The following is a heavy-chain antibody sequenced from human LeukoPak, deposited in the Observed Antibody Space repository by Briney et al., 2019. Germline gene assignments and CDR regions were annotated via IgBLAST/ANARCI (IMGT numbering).Heavy chain of an antibody. J-gene: IGHJ4*02. Sequence: PGGSLRLSCAASGFTFSNAWMSWVRQAPGKGLEWVGRIKSKTDGGTTDYAAPVKGRFTISRDDSKNTLYLQMNSLKTEDTAVYYCTTAVCYDILTGYSTFDYWGQGTLVTVSS. D-gene: IGHD3-9*01. CDR1: GFTFSNAW. CDR2: IKSKTDGGTT. V-gene: IGHV3-15*01. CDR3: TTAVCYDILTGYSTFDY.